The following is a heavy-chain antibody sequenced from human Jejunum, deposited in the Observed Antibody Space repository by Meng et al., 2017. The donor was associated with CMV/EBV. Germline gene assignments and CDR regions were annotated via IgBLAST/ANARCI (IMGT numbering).Heavy chain of an antibody. J-gene: IGHJ4*02. Sequence: QVQLVESGGGVVQPGGSLRLSCAASGFTFSSDGMHWVRQAPGRGPEWVAFIEYDGSDKYYADSMKGRFTISRDNSKNTMYLQMTSLKAEDTALYYCAKDVDHWGQGTRVTVSS. CDR1: GFTFSSDG. V-gene: IGHV3-30*02. CDR3: AKDVDH. CDR2: IEYDGSDK.